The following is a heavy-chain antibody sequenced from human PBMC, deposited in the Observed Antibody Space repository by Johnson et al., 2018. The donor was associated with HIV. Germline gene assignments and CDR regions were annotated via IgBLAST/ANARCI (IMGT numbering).Heavy chain of an antibody. CDR2: INQDGSEK. V-gene: IGHV3-7*01. D-gene: IGHD6-19*01. CDR1: GFTFRSYW. Sequence: VQLMESGGGLVQPGGSLRVSCAASGFTFRSYWMSWVRQAPGKGLEWVATINQDGSEKYYVDSVKGRFTVSRDNAKNSLFLQMNSLRAEDTTIYYCTGGWYNLSAFDIWGQGTMVTVSS. J-gene: IGHJ3*02. CDR3: TGGWYNLSAFDI.